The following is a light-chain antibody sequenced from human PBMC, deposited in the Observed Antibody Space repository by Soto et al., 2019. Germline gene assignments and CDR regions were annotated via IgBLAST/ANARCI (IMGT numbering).Light chain of an antibody. J-gene: IGLJ3*02. CDR1: TLPKQY. CDR2: KDT. V-gene: IGLV3-25*03. Sequence: SYELTQPPSVSVSPGQTARITCSGDTLPKQYAYWFQQKPGQAPMLVIYKDTERPSGIPERFAGSSSGTTVTLAITAVRAEDEADYYCQSADRSGAYRVFGGGTKLTVL. CDR3: QSADRSGAYRV.